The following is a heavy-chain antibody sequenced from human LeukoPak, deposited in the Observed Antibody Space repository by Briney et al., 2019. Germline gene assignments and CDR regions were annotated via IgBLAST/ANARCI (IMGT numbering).Heavy chain of an antibody. CDR1: GYTFTDYY. Sequence: ASVKVSCKASGYTFTDYYMDWVRQAPGQGLEWMGRINPNSGGTSYAQRFQGRVTMTRDTSISTAYMDLSSLISDDTAVYCCARAAVTGAYYYYGMDVWGQGTTVTVSS. D-gene: IGHD1-14*01. J-gene: IGHJ6*02. V-gene: IGHV1-2*06. CDR2: INPNSGGT. CDR3: ARAAVTGAYYYYGMDV.